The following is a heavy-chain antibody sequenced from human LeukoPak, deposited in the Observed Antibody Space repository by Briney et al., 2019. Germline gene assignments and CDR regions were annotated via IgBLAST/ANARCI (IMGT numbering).Heavy chain of an antibody. Sequence: GASVKVSCKASVYTFTSYYMHWVRQAPGQGLEWMGIINPSGGSTSYAQKFQGRVTMTRDTSTSTVYMELSSLRSEDTAVYYCARDRRTTVTRQAFDIWGQGTMVTVSS. CDR1: VYTFTSYY. CDR3: ARDRRTTVTRQAFDI. CDR2: INPSGGST. J-gene: IGHJ3*02. D-gene: IGHD4-17*01. V-gene: IGHV1-46*01.